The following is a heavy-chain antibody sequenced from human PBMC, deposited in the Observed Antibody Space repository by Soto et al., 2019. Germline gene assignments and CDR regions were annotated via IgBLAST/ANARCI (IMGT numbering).Heavy chain of an antibody. V-gene: IGHV2-5*01. CDR1: GFSLSTSGVG. CDR2: IYWSGDE. CDR3: ARGLATLPVFAFDI. Sequence: SGPTLVNPTQTLTLTCSFSGFSLSTSGVGVGWIRQSPGKALEWLALIYWSGDEHYRPSLKSRLIIIKDTSKNHVVLIMTDMDPVDTATYYCARGLATLPVFAFDIWGQGTMVTVSS. D-gene: IGHD6-6*01. J-gene: IGHJ3*02.